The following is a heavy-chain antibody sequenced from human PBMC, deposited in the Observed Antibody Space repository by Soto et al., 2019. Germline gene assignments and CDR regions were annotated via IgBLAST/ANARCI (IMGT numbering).Heavy chain of an antibody. CDR2: LSTYNGDT. CDR1: GYTFTSSG. J-gene: IGHJ4*02. D-gene: IGHD6-19*01. V-gene: IGHV1-18*01. CDR3: ARTVAGYFDS. Sequence: QVQLVQSGAEVKKPGASVKVSCKASGYTFTSSGISWVRQAPGQGPEWMGWLSTYNGDTNYAQKFQGRVTMTTDTSTSTAYMDLRSLRSDDRAVYYCARTVAGYFDSWGQGTLVTVFS.